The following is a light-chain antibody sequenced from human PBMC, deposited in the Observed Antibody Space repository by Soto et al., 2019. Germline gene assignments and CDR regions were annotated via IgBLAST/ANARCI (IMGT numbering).Light chain of an antibody. CDR3: QQFVSSVT. Sequence: PGERATLSCRASQSVDSSFFAWYQKKPGQAPRLLIYGASKRATGIPDRFSGSGSGTDFTLTISRLEPEDFAVYYCQQFVSSVTFGQGTKVEIK. CDR2: GAS. CDR1: QSVDSSF. J-gene: IGKJ1*01. V-gene: IGKV3-20*01.